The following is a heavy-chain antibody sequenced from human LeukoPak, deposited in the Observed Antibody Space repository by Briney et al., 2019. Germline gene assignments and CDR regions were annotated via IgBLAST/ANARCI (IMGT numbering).Heavy chain of an antibody. V-gene: IGHV3-23*01. Sequence: GGSLRLSCAASGFTFSDYAMSWVRQAPGKGLEWVSSISGSGGSTHYADSVKGRFTISRDNSKNTLYLQMNSLRAEDTAVYYCAKAQIFGVVIIPGGFDYWGQGTLVTVSS. CDR2: ISGSGGST. D-gene: IGHD3-3*01. J-gene: IGHJ4*02. CDR1: GFTFSDYA. CDR3: AKAQIFGVVIIPGGFDY.